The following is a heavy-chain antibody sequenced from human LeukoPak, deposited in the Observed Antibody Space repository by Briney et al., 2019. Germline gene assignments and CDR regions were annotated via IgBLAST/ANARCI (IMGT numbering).Heavy chain of an antibody. CDR1: GFTFSSYS. D-gene: IGHD4-17*01. CDR3: ARASTVTRRDYYYYGMDV. Sequence: GGSLRLSCAASGFTFSSYSMNWVRQAPGKGLEWVSYISSSSSTIYYADSVKGRFTISRDNAKNSLYLQMNSLRAEDTAVYYCARASTVTRRDYYYYGMDVWGQGTTVTVSS. CDR2: ISSSSSTI. V-gene: IGHV3-48*04. J-gene: IGHJ6*02.